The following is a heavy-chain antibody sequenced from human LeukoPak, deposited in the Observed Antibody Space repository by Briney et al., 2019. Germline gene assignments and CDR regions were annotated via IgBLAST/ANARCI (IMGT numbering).Heavy chain of an antibody. CDR1: GYTFTGYY. V-gene: IGHV1-2*02. Sequence: VASVKVSCKASGYTFTGYYMHWVRQAPGQGPEWMGWINPNSGGTNYAQKFQGRVTMTRDMSTSTVYMELSSLRSEDTAVYYCARGQQWLATGGDYWGQGTLVTVSS. CDR2: INPNSGGT. CDR3: ARGQQWLATGGDY. J-gene: IGHJ4*02. D-gene: IGHD6-19*01.